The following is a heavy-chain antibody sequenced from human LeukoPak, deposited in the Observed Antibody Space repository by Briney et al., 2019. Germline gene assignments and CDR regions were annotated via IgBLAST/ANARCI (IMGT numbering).Heavy chain of an antibody. V-gene: IGHV3-21*01. J-gene: IGHJ6*02. CDR3: ARDRYSSGWYSVYGMDV. D-gene: IGHD6-19*01. CDR2: ISSSSSYI. CDR1: GFTFSSYS. Sequence: GGSLRLSCAASGFTFSSYSMNWLRQAPGKGLEWVSSISSSSSYIYYADSVKGRFTIYRDNAKNSLYLQMNSLRAEDTAVYYCARDRYSSGWYSVYGMDVWGQGTTVTVSS.